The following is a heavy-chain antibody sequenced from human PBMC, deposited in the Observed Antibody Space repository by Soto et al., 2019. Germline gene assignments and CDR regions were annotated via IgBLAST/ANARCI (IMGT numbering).Heavy chain of an antibody. V-gene: IGHV4-34*01. CDR3: AKMRGGSYYFYYYGMDV. CDR2: INHSGTT. D-gene: IGHD1-26*01. CDR1: GGSFSGYY. J-gene: IGHJ6*02. Sequence: SETLSLTCAVYGGSFSGYYWSWIRQPPGKGLEWIGEINHSGTTNYNPTLKSRVTISVETSKNQFSLRLSSVTAAESAVYYCAKMRGGSYYFYYYGMDVWGQGTTVTVSS.